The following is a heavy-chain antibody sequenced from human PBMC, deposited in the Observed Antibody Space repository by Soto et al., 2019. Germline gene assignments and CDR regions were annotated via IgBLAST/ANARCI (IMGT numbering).Heavy chain of an antibody. V-gene: IGHV3-23*01. CDR3: AKGWLTRYGLDV. CDR2: ISGSDDST. CDR1: GFTFSSYA. J-gene: IGHJ6*02. D-gene: IGHD3-9*01. Sequence: EEQLLESGGGLVQPGGSLRLSCAASGFTFSSYAMCWVRQAPGKGLEWVSAISGSDDSTYYADAVRGRFTITRDTSKNTLFLQMNSLRADDTAVYFCAKGWLTRYGLDVWGQGTTVTVSS.